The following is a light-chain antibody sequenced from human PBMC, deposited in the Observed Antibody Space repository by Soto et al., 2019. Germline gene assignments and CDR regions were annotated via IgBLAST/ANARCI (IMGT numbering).Light chain of an antibody. CDR2: DAS. CDR1: QSINNW. V-gene: IGKV1-5*01. CDR3: QQYDNYPLT. Sequence: DVRMTQSPSSLSASVGDRVTITCRASQSINNWLAWYQQKPGKAPKFLIYDASNLESGVPSRFSGSASGTEFTLTISSLQPDDFATYYCQQYDNYPLTFGGRTKVDIK. J-gene: IGKJ4*01.